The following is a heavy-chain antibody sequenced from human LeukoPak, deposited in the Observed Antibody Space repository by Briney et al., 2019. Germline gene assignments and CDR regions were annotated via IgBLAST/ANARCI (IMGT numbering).Heavy chain of an antibody. V-gene: IGHV3-66*02. Sequence: GGSLRLSCAASGFTVSSTYMSWVRQAPGKGLEWVSVIYSGGSTYYADSVKGRFTTSRDNSKNTLYLQMNSLSAEDTAVYYCARDRRIPSDWGQGTLVTVSS. CDR2: IYSGGST. J-gene: IGHJ4*02. D-gene: IGHD2/OR15-2a*01. CDR3: ARDRRIPSD. CDR1: GFTVSSTY.